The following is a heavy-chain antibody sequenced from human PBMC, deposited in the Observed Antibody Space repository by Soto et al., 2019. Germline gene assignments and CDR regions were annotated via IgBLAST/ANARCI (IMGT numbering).Heavy chain of an antibody. CDR2: IYYSGST. Sequence: SETLSLTCTVSGGSISSGGYYWSWIRQHPGKGLEWIGYIYYSGSTYYNPSLKSRVTISVDTSKNQFSLKLSSVTAADTAVYYCARESYGPGMVRGEWFDPWGQGTLVTVS. V-gene: IGHV4-31*03. CDR3: ARESYGPGMVRGEWFDP. D-gene: IGHD3-10*01. J-gene: IGHJ5*02. CDR1: GGSISSGGYY.